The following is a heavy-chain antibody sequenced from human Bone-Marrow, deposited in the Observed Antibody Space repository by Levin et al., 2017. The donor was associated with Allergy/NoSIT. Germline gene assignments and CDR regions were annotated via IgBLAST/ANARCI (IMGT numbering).Heavy chain of an antibody. D-gene: IGHD2-15*01. V-gene: IGHV1-2*06. Sequence: ASVKVSCNTSGYTFTGYYLHWVRQAPGQGLEWMGRINPHDGATDYTERFQGRVTMTRDTSLRTAYMELTRLTSEDTAVYYCARGSDLYYAYDFWGQGTMVTVSS. CDR1: GYTFTGYY. J-gene: IGHJ3*01. CDR3: ARGSDLYYAYDF. CDR2: INPHDGAT.